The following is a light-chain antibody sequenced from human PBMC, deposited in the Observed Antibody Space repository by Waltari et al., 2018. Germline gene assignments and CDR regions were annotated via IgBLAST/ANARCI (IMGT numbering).Light chain of an antibody. CDR3: YSTDSSGNHRV. Sequence: SSELTQPPSVSVSPGQTARTTCSGEALPKKYAYWYQQKSGQAPVLVIYEDSKRPSGIPERFSGSSSGTMATLSISGAQVEDEADYYCYSTDSSGNHRVFGGGTKLTVL. CDR2: EDS. J-gene: IGLJ2*01. CDR1: ALPKKY. V-gene: IGLV3-10*01.